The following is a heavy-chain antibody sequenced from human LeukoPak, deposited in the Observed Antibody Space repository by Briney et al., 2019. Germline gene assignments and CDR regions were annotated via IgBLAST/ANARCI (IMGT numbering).Heavy chain of an antibody. CDR3: ARASSGSSWAFDY. CDR2: IYYSGST. CDR1: DGSISSNSYY. Sequence: SETLSLTCTVSDGSISSNSYYWGWIRQPPGKGLEWIGSIYYSGSTYYNPSLKSRVTTSVDTSKNQLSLKLSSVTAADTAVYYCARASSGSSWAFDYWGLGTLVTVSS. V-gene: IGHV4-39*01. J-gene: IGHJ4*02. D-gene: IGHD6-13*01.